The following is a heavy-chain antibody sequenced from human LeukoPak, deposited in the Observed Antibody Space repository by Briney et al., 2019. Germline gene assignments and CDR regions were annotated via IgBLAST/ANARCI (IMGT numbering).Heavy chain of an antibody. CDR2: IYSGGRT. Sequence: GRSLTLSCAASGFTVSSKCMGCVRQAAGKGLEWESVIYSGGRTYYEDSVKGSLTISRDNSKNTVYLQMNSLRAEDTAVYYCAGIGVGQCGYWGQGTLVTVSS. D-gene: IGHD6-19*01. CDR3: AGIGVGQCGY. CDR1: GFTVSSKC. V-gene: IGHV3-66*01. J-gene: IGHJ4*02.